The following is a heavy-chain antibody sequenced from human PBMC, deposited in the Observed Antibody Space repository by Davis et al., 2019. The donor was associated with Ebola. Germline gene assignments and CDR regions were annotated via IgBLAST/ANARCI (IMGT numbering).Heavy chain of an antibody. Sequence: GSLRLSCSVSGGSVSGGDYYWSWIRQPPGKGLEWIGYIYYSGSTNYNPSLESRVTISVDMAKNQFSLKMRSVTAADTAVYYCARNSITKFNWLDPWGQGTLVTVSS. V-gene: IGHV4-61*08. D-gene: IGHD1-14*01. CDR2: IYYSGST. CDR1: GGSVSGGDYY. J-gene: IGHJ5*02. CDR3: ARNSITKFNWLDP.